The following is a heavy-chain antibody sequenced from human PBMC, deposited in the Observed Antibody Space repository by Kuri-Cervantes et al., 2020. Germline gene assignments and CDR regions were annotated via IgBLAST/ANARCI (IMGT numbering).Heavy chain of an antibody. CDR1: GYSFTSYW. Sequence: KVSCKGSGYSFTSYWIGWVRQMPGKGLEWMGIIYPGDSDTRYSPSFQGQVTISADKSIGTAYLQWSSLKASDTAMYYCARLGGYYYDSSGYYWNWFDPWGQGTLVTVSS. CDR2: IYPGDSDT. J-gene: IGHJ5*02. D-gene: IGHD3-22*01. CDR3: ARLGGYYYDSSGYYWNWFDP. V-gene: IGHV5-51*06.